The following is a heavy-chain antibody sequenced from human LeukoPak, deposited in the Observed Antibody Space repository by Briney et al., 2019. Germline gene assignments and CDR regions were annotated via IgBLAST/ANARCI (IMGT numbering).Heavy chain of an antibody. V-gene: IGHV4-39*07. D-gene: IGHD4-11*01. J-gene: IGHJ5*02. Sequence: KPSETLSLTCTVSGGSISGSSYYWGWIRQPPGKGLEWIGSIYYSGSTYYNPSLKSRVTISVDTSKNQFSLKLSSVTAADTAVYYCARVYGYSNPTYNWFDPWGQGTLVTVSS. CDR1: GGSISGSSYY. CDR3: ARVYGYSNPTYNWFDP. CDR2: IYYSGST.